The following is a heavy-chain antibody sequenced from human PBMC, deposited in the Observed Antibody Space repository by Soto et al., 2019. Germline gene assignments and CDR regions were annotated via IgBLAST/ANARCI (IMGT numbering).Heavy chain of an antibody. V-gene: IGHV5-10-1*01. J-gene: IGHJ6*02. Sequence: GESLKISCKGSGYSFTSYWISWVRQMPGKGLEWMGRIDPSDSYTNYSPSFQGHVTISADKSISTAYLQWSSLKASDTAMYYCARQDGDYNYYYYGMDVWGQGTTVTVS. CDR2: IDPSDSYT. CDR1: GYSFTSYW. CDR3: ARQDGDYNYYYYGMDV. D-gene: IGHD4-17*01.